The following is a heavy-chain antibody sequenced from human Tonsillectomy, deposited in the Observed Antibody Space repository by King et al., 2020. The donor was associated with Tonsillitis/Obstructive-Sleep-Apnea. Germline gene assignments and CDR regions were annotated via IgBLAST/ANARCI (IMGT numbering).Heavy chain of an antibody. J-gene: IGHJ4*02. CDR3: ATVTTGMLSDY. CDR2: IHYSGST. V-gene: IGHV4-59*01. D-gene: IGHD4-11*01. CDR1: GGSISSYY. Sequence: QLQLQDSGPGLVKPSETLSLTCTASGGSISSYYWSWIRQPPGKGLEWIGFIHYSGSTNYNPSLKSRVTISVDTSKNQFSLKLSSVTAADTAVYYCATVTTGMLSDYWGQGTLVTVSS.